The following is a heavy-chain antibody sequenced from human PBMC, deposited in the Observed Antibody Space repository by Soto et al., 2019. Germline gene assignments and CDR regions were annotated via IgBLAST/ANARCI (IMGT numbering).Heavy chain of an antibody. Sequence: SETLSLTCAVYGGSVNGYYWNWIRQPPVKVLDWIGEVNHTGGTHYNPSLKSRVTMSVETSKNQFPLRLSSVTAADTAIYYCATRITVFGLLIPPFDPWGQGTQVTVSS. J-gene: IGHJ5*02. CDR1: GGSVNGYY. D-gene: IGHD3-3*01. V-gene: IGHV4-34*01. CDR2: VNHTGGT. CDR3: ATRITVFGLLIPPFDP.